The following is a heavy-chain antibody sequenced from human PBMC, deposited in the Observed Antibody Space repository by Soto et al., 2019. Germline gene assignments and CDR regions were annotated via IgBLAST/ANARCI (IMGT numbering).Heavy chain of an antibody. V-gene: IGHV1-69*13. CDR1: GGTFSSYA. CDR2: IIPIFGTA. Sequence: GASVKVSCKASGGTFSSYAISWLRQAPGQGLEWMGGIIPIFGTANYAQKFQGRVTITADESTSTAYMELSSLRSEDTAVYYCATEAAMAVGAFDIWGQGTMVTVSS. CDR3: ATEAAMAVGAFDI. D-gene: IGHD5-18*01. J-gene: IGHJ3*02.